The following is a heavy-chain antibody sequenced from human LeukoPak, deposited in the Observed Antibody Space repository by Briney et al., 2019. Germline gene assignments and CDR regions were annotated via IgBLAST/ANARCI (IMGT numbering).Heavy chain of an antibody. V-gene: IGHV1-2*06. D-gene: IGHD1-26*01. CDR3: ARCFPRISGSPKPFDY. J-gene: IGHJ4*02. CDR2: INPNSGGT. Sequence: ASVKVSCKASGYTFTGYYMHWVRQAPGQGLEWMGRINPNSGGTNYAQKFQGRVTMTRDTSISTAYMELSRLRSDDTAVYYCARCFPRISGSPKPFDYWGQGTLVTVSS. CDR1: GYTFTGYY.